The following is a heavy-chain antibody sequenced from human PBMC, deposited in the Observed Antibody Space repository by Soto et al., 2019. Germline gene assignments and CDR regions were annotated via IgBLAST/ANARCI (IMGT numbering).Heavy chain of an antibody. CDR2: IIPLFGTA. Sequence: QVQLVQSGAEVKKPGSSVKVSCXASGGTFSTYDIXWXXXAPGQGLEWMGGIIPLFGTANYAQKFQGRVTIIADESTRTAYMELRRLRSEDTAVYYCAINEGTDGYKFAYWGQGTLVTVSS. V-gene: IGHV1-69*01. J-gene: IGHJ4*02. D-gene: IGHD5-12*01. CDR3: AINEGTDGYKFAY. CDR1: GGTFSTYD.